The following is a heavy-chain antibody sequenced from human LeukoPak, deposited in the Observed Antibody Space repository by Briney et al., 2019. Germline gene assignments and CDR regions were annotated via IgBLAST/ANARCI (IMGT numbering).Heavy chain of an antibody. J-gene: IGHJ4*02. CDR3: ARAYTSWSFDY. D-gene: IGHD2-2*02. CDR2: IYYSGNT. V-gene: IGHV4-59*01. Sequence: SETLSLTCTVSGVSITTYYWSWIRHPPGKGLEWIGFIYYSGNTNYNPSLKSRVTISVDTSKNQFSLKLSSVTAADTAVYYCARAYTSWSFDYCGQGTLVTVSS. CDR1: GVSITTYY.